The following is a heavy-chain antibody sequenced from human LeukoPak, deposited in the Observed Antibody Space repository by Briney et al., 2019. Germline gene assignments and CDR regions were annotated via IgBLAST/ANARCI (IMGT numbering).Heavy chain of an antibody. Sequence: SETLSLTCTVSGGSISSYYWSWIRQPPGKGLEWIGYIYYSGSTNYNPSLKSRVTISVDTSKNQFSLKLSSVTAADTAVYYCARHSSIAAALGAFDIWGQGTMVTVSS. CDR3: ARHSSIAAALGAFDI. CDR1: GGSISSYY. D-gene: IGHD6-13*01. V-gene: IGHV4-59*08. J-gene: IGHJ3*02. CDR2: IYYSGST.